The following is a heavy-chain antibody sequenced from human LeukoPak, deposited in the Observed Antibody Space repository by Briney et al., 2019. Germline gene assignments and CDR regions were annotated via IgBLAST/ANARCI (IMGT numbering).Heavy chain of an antibody. D-gene: IGHD6-19*01. Sequence: PGGSLRLSCAASGFTFSSYAMSWVRQAPGKGLDWVSAISGSGGSTYYADSVKGRFTISRDNSKNTLYLQMNSLRAEDTAVYYCAKAPGPSVAGSPWFDPWGQGTLVTVSS. J-gene: IGHJ5*02. CDR3: AKAPGPSVAGSPWFDP. V-gene: IGHV3-23*01. CDR2: ISGSGGST. CDR1: GFTFSSYA.